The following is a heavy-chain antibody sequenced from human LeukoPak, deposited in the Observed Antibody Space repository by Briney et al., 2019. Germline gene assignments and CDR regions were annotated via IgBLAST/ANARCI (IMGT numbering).Heavy chain of an antibody. V-gene: IGHV4-61*08. CDR2: IYYSGST. D-gene: IGHD3-22*01. CDR1: GGSISSGAYY. CDR3: ARDRRYYYDSSGKALDYYYYYGMDV. J-gene: IGHJ6*02. Sequence: SETLSLTCAVSGGSISSGAYYWSWIRQPPGKGLEWIGYIYYSGSTNYNPSLKSRVTISVDTSKNQFSLKLSSVTAADTAVYYCARDRRYYYDSSGKALDYYYYYGMDVWGQGTTVTVSS.